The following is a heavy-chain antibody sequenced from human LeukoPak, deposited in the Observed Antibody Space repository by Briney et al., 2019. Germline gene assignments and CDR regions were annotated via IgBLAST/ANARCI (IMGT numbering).Heavy chain of an antibody. Sequence: SVKVSCKASGGTFSSYAISWVRQAPGQGLEWMGRIIPILGIANYAQKFQGRVTITADKSTSTAYMELSSLRSEDTAVYYCARPPSYDSSGYYYYWGQGTLVTASS. CDR3: ARPPSYDSSGYYYY. D-gene: IGHD3-22*01. CDR1: GGTFSSYA. CDR2: IIPILGIA. V-gene: IGHV1-69*04. J-gene: IGHJ4*02.